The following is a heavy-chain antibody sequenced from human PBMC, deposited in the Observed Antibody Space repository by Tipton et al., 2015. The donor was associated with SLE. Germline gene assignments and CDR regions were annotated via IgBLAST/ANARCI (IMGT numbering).Heavy chain of an antibody. J-gene: IGHJ5*02. D-gene: IGHD5-12*01. CDR3: ARVATKKDWFDP. V-gene: IGHV4-59*12. CDR2: IYYSGST. CDR1: GGSISSYY. Sequence: TLSLTCTVSGGSISSYYWSWIRQPPGKGLEWIGYIYYSGSTNYNPSLKSRVTISVDTSKKQFSLKLSSVTAADTAVYYCARVATKKDWFDPWGQGTLVTVSS.